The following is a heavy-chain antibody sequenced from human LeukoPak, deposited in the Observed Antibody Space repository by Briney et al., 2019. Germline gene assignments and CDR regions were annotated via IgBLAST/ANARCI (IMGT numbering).Heavy chain of an antibody. CDR3: ARDPQTYYYDSSGYYYGLSYFDY. D-gene: IGHD3-22*01. Sequence: ASVKVSCKASGYTFTNYGISWVRQAPGQGLECMGWISAYNGNTNYAQKLQGRVTMTTDTSTSTAYMELRSLRSDDTAVYYCARDPQTYYYDSSGYYYGLSYFDYWGQGTLVTVSS. CDR2: ISAYNGNT. J-gene: IGHJ4*02. CDR1: GYTFTNYG. V-gene: IGHV1-18*01.